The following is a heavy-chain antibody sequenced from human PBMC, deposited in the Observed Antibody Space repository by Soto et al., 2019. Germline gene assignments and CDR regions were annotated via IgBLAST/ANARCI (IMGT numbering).Heavy chain of an antibody. CDR1: GFTFSSYS. D-gene: IGHD3-22*01. V-gene: IGHV3-21*01. J-gene: IGHJ6*02. CDR3: ARDRPGYSPYYYYGMDV. CDR2: ISSSSSYI. Sequence: GGSLRLSCAASGFTFSSYSMNWVRQAPGKGLEWVSSISSSSSYIYYADSVKGRFTISRDNAKNSLYLQMNSLRAEDTAVYYCARDRPGYSPYYYYGMDVWGQGTTVTVSS.